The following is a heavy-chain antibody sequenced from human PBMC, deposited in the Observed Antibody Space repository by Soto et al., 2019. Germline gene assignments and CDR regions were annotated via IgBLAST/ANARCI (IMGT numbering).Heavy chain of an antibody. CDR2: IKSKTDGGTT. CDR1: GFTFSNAW. V-gene: IGHV3-15*01. J-gene: IGHJ5*02. D-gene: IGHD3-22*01. Sequence: GVLRLSCAASGFTFSNAWMSWVRQAPGKGLEWVGRIKSKTDGGTTDYAAPVKGRFTISRDDSKNTLYLQMNSLKTEDTAVYYCTKDYYDSSGLKTWGQGTLVTVSS. CDR3: TKDYYDSSGLKT.